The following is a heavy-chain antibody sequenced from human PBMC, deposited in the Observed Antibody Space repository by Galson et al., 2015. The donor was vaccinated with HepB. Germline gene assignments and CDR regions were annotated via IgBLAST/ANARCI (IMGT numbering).Heavy chain of an antibody. J-gene: IGHJ4*02. CDR1: GFTFSSYS. Sequence: SLRLSCAASGFTFSSYSMSWVRQAQGKGLEWLLAIGGGGHVAYFADSVKGRSTISRDNFKNILYLQMDSLTAEDTAVYYCAKEHDSRRLYGDSWGQGTLVTVSS. CDR2: IGGGGHVA. V-gene: IGHV3-23*01. D-gene: IGHD3-22*01. CDR3: AKEHDSRRLYGDS.